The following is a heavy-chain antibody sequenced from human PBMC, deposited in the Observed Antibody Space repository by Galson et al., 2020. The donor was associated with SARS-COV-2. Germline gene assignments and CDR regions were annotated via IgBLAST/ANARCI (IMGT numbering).Heavy chain of an antibody. CDR2: SYYTGST. CDR1: GASIGSYY. J-gene: IGHJ4*02. CDR3: ARGGPRVRGLNL. Sequence: SETLSLTCSLSGASIGSYYWTWIRQSPGNRLELIGYSYYTGSTYYNPSLQSRVTISADMPKNQVSLKLNSVTTTDTAVYYCARGGPRVRGLNLWGQGTLVTVSS. V-gene: IGHV4-59*13. D-gene: IGHD3-10*01.